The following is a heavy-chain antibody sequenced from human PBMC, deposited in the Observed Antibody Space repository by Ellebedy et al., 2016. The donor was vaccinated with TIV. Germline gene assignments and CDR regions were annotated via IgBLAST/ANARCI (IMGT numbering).Heavy chain of an antibody. CDR3: ARIISPYSSGAFDY. D-gene: IGHD6-19*01. V-gene: IGHV3-30*03. CDR2: ISYDGSNK. Sequence: GESLKISXAASGFTFSSYGMHWVRQAPGKGLEWVAVISYDGSNKYYADSVKGRFTISRDNSKNTLYLQMNSLRAEDTAVYYCARIISPYSSGAFDYWGQGTLVTVSS. J-gene: IGHJ4*02. CDR1: GFTFSSYG.